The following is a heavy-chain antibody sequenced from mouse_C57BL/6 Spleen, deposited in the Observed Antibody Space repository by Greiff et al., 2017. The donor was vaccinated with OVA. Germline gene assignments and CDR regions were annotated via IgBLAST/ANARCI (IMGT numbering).Heavy chain of an antibody. CDR3: VRHYYDYGLMDY. CDR2: IRSKSNNYAT. V-gene: IGHV10-1*01. J-gene: IGHJ4*01. Sequence: EVQLQESGGGLVQPKGSLKLSCAASGFSFNTYAMNWVRQAPGKGLEWVARIRSKSNNYATYYADSVKDRFTISRDDSESMLYLQMNNLKTEDTAMYYCVRHYYDYGLMDYWGQGTSVTVSS. CDR1: GFSFNTYA. D-gene: IGHD2-4*01.